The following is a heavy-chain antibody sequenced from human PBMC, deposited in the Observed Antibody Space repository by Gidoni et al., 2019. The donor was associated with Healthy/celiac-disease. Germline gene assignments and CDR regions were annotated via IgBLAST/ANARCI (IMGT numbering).Heavy chain of an antibody. V-gene: IGHV3-15*07. CDR2: IKSKTDGGTT. CDR3: TTEIVGAFDAFDI. J-gene: IGHJ3*02. Sequence: EVQLVESGGGLVTPGGSLRLSCAASGFTFSNAWMNWVRQAPGKGLEWVGRIKSKTDGGTTDYAAPVKGRFTISRDDAKNTLYRQMNSLKTEDTAVYYCTTEIVGAFDAFDIWGQGTMVTVSS. CDR1: GFTFSNAW. D-gene: IGHD1-26*01.